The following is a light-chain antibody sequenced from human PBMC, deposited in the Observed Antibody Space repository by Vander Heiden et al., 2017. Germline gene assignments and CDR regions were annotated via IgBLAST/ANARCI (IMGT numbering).Light chain of an antibody. V-gene: IGKV1-39*01. CDR2: AAS. CDR3: QQSYSTPRT. CDR1: QSISSY. J-gene: IGKJ2*01. Sequence: IQITQSPSSLSASVGDRVTITCRASQSISSYLNWYQQKPGKAPKLLIYAASSLQSGVTSRFSGSGSGTDFTLTISSLQPEDFATYYCQQSYSTPRTFGQGTKLEIK.